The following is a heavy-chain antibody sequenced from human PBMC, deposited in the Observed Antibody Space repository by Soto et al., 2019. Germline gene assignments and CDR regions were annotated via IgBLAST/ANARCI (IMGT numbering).Heavy chain of an antibody. V-gene: IGHV1-18*01. CDR2: IIPIPGNT. Sequence: ASVKVSCQASGGTFSSYTISWVRQAPGQGLEWMGRIIPIPGNTNYAQKLQGRVTMTTDTSTSTAYMELRSLRSDDTAVYYCARDLYDFWSGHYYGMDVWGQGTTVTVSS. CDR1: GGTFSSYT. D-gene: IGHD3-3*01. J-gene: IGHJ6*02. CDR3: ARDLYDFWSGHYYGMDV.